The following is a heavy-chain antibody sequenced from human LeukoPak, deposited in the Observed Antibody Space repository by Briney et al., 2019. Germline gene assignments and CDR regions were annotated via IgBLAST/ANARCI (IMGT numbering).Heavy chain of an antibody. CDR2: IYYSGST. Sequence: SETLSLTCTVSGVSISSSSYYWGWIRQPPGKGLEWIGSIYYSGSTYYNPSLKSRVTISVDTSKNQFSLKLSSVTAADTAVYYCARQTYDFWSGYQTYYFDYWGQGTLVTVSS. J-gene: IGHJ4*02. D-gene: IGHD3-3*01. CDR3: ARQTYDFWSGYQTYYFDY. V-gene: IGHV4-39*01. CDR1: GVSISSSSYY.